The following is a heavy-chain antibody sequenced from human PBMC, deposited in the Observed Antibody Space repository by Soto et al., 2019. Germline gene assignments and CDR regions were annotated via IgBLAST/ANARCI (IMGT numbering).Heavy chain of an antibody. CDR2: IISCFGAA. CDR1: GGKFNTYA. J-gene: IGHJ6*02. Sequence: QVQLVQSGAEVREPGSSVRVSCKASGGKFNTYAFNWVRQAPGQGLEWLGGIISCFGAAMYAQKFQGSVTITADEFTTTAYLELSRLRSEDTAVYYCARGGKERFRGYGMDVWGQGTTVTVSS. CDR3: ARGGKERFRGYGMDV. V-gene: IGHV1-69*01. D-gene: IGHD1-1*01.